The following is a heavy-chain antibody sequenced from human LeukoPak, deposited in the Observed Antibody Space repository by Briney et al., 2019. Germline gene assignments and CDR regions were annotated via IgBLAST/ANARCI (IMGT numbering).Heavy chain of an antibody. D-gene: IGHD3-10*01. V-gene: IGHV4-30-4*01. CDR3: ARVRDGGSGSYYKAMDV. CDR1: GGSISSDDYY. Sequence: SQTLSLTCTVSGGSISSDDYYWSWIRQPPGKGLEWIGYIYYSGSPYYSPSLKSRITISVDTSKNQFSLKLSSVTAADTAVYYCARVRDGGSGSYYKAMDVWGKGTTVTVSS. CDR2: IYYSGSP. J-gene: IGHJ6*04.